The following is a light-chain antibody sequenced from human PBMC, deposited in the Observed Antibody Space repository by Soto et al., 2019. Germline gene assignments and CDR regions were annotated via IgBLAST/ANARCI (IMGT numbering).Light chain of an antibody. J-gene: IGLJ1*01. CDR3: AAWDDSLSGYV. CDR1: SSNIGSNY. Sequence: QSVLTRPTSASGTPGQRVTIACSGSSSNIGSNYVYWYQQLPGTAPKLLIYRNNQRPSGVPDRFSGSKSGTSASLAISGLRSEDEADYYCAAWDDSLSGYVFGTGTKLTVL. CDR2: RNN. V-gene: IGLV1-47*01.